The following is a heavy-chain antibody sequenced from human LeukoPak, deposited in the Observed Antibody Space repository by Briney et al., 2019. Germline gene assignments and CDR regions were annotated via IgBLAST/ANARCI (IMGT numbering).Heavy chain of an antibody. CDR1: GFTFDDYG. CDR2: INWNGGST. J-gene: IGHJ6*03. V-gene: IGHV3-20*04. D-gene: IGHD6-19*01. Sequence: GGSLRLSCAASGFTFDDYGMSWVRQAPGKGLEWVSGINWNGGSTGYADSVKGRFTISRDNAKNTLYLQMNSLRAEDTAVYYCARDHLSSGSSPDYYYYYYMDVWGKGTTVTISS. CDR3: ARDHLSSGSSPDYYYYYYMDV.